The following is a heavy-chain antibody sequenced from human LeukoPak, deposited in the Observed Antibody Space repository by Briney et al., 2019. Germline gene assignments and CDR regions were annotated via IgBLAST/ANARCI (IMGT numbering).Heavy chain of an antibody. CDR3: AVDRKSIGGTCLED. D-gene: IGHD2-15*01. CDR2: ISPDGINK. J-gene: IGHJ4*02. CDR1: GFTFSSYG. V-gene: IGHV3-30*03. Sequence: HPGGSLRLSCAASGFTFSSYGMHWVRQAPGKGLEWVALISPDGINKYYEDSLKGRFTISRDNSRDTVYQELNSLTPEDTAVYFCAVDRKSIGGTCLEDWGRGTPVAVSS.